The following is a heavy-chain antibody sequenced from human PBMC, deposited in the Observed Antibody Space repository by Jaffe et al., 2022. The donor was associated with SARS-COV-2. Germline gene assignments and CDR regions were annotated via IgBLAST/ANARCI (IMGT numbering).Heavy chain of an antibody. CDR3: ARRYCSTTSCLMDV. CDR2: ISSSGSTI. J-gene: IGHJ6*02. D-gene: IGHD2-2*01. CDR1: GFTFSSYE. Sequence: EVLLVESGGGLVQSGGSLRLSCVASGFTFSSYEMNWVRQAPGKGLEWVSYISSSGSTIYYADSVKGRITISRDNAKNSLYLQMNSLRGEDTAVYYCARRYCSTTSCLMDVWGQGTTVTVSS. V-gene: IGHV3-48*03.